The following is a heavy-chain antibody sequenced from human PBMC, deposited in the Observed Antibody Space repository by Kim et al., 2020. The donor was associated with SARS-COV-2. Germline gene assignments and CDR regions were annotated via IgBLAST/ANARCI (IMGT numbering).Heavy chain of an antibody. Sequence: SETLSLTCTVSGGSISSYYWSWIRQPPGKGLEWIGYIYYSGSTNYNPSLKSRVTISVDTSKNQFSLKLSSVTAADTAVYYCARVHGRDYFDYWGQGTLVTVSS. CDR2: IYYSGST. V-gene: IGHV4-59*13. CDR3: ARVHGRDYFDY. J-gene: IGHJ4*02. D-gene: IGHD2-15*01. CDR1: GGSISSYY.